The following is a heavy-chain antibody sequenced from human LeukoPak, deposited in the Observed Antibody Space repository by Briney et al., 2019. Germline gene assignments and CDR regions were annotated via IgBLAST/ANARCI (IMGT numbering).Heavy chain of an antibody. V-gene: IGHV3-30-3*01. CDR3: ARDPDYGSGSYYPSYFDY. CDR2: ISYDGSNK. CDR1: GFTFSSYA. J-gene: IGHJ4*02. Sequence: GGSLRLSCAASGFTFSSYAMHWVRQAPGKGLEWVAVISYDGSNKYYADSVKGRFTISRDNSKNTLYLQMNSLRAEDTAVYYCARDPDYGSGSYYPSYFDYWGQGTLVTVSS. D-gene: IGHD3-10*01.